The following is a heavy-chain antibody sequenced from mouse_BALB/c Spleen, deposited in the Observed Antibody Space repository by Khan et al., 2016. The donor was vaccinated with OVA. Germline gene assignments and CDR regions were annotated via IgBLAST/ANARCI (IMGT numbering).Heavy chain of an antibody. CDR2: IYPYDSYT. Sequence: QVQLQQPGTELVRPGASVKLSCKASGYTFTNYWINWVKQRPGQGLEWIGNIYPYDSYTNYYQKIKNKATLTVDKTTNTTSMLLSSPTSEDAAVYCCTREGFDGSSFAYWGQGTLVTVSA. CDR1: GYTFTNYW. J-gene: IGHJ3*01. CDR3: TREGFDGSSFAY. V-gene: IGHV1-69*02. D-gene: IGHD2-3*01.